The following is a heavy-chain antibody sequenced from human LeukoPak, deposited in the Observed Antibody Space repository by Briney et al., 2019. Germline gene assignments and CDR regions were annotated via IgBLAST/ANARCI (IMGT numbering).Heavy chain of an antibody. CDR2: INTGETT. Sequence: GGSLRLSCAASGFTFASHAMSWVRQAPGKGLEWVSNINTGETTFYADSVKGRFTISRDFFKNTLFLQMNSLRDEDTAVYYCTRGFFDMGGPETMVTV. CDR1: GFTFASHA. V-gene: IGHV3-23*01. D-gene: IGHD3-16*01. J-gene: IGHJ3*02. CDR3: TRGFFDM.